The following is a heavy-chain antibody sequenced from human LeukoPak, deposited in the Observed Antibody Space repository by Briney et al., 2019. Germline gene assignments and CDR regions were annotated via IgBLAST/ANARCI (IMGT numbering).Heavy chain of an antibody. V-gene: IGHV3-21*04. CDR2: ISSSSSYI. CDR3: ARDYDFWSGYSHFDY. Sequence: GGSLSLSFAASGFTFSTFSLGWVRQAPGKGLGWVSSISSSSSYIYYADSVKGRFTISRDNAKNSLYLQMNSLRAEDTAVYYCARDYDFWSGYSHFDYWGQGTLVTVSS. J-gene: IGHJ4*02. D-gene: IGHD3-3*01. CDR1: GFTFSTFS.